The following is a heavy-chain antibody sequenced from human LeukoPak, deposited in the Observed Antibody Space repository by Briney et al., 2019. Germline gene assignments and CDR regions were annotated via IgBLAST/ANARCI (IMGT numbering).Heavy chain of an antibody. CDR2: ISTSSNYI. CDR3: GRDYCSGGICDGYFDS. D-gene: IGHD2-15*01. Sequence: GGSLRLSCAASGFTFSSYSMNWVRQAPGKGLEWVSSISTSSNYIYYADSVKGRFTISRDNAKNSLYLQMNSLRAEDTAVYFCGRDYCSGGICDGYFDSWGQGTLVTVSS. CDR1: GFTFSSYS. J-gene: IGHJ4*02. V-gene: IGHV3-21*01.